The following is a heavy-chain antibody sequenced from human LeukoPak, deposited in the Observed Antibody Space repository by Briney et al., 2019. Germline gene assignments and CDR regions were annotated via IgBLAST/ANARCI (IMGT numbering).Heavy chain of an antibody. D-gene: IGHD6-6*01. CDR2: MRHDEGNS. J-gene: IGHJ4*02. CDR1: GFNLNSYA. CDR3: AKEYTPSSPLGELDS. Sequence: PGGSLRLSCAVSGFNLNSYAMHWVRQAPGKGREWVAVMRHDEGNSFYADSVEGRFTISRESSKKSMYLQMNSLRVEDTAVYYCAKEYTPSSPLGELDSWGQGTLVTVSS. V-gene: IGHV3-30*02.